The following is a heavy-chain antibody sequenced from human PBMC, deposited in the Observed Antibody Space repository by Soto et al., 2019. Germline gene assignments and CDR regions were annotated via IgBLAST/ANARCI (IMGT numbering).Heavy chain of an antibody. D-gene: IGHD5-18*01. V-gene: IGHV5-51*01. CDR2: IYPGDSDT. Sequence: PGESLKISCKGSGYSFTSYWIGWVRQMPGKGLEWMGIIYPGDSDTRYSPSFQGQVTISADKSISTAYLQWSSLKASDTAMYYCARRGYSYGSDYYYGMDVWGQGTTVTVSS. CDR3: ARRGYSYGSDYYYGMDV. CDR1: GYSFTSYW. J-gene: IGHJ6*02.